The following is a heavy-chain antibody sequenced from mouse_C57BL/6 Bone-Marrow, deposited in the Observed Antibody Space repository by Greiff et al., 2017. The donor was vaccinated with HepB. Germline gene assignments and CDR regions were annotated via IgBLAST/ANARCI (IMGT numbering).Heavy chain of an antibody. CDR3: LITTVVATPYYAMDY. D-gene: IGHD1-1*01. CDR1: GYTFTSYW. J-gene: IGHJ4*01. V-gene: IGHV1-69*01. Sequence: QVQLQQPGAELVMPGASVKLSCKASGYTFTSYWMHWVKQRPGQGLEWIGEIDPSDSYTNYNQKFKGKSTLTVDKSSSTAYMQLSSLTSEDSAVYYCLITTVVATPYYAMDYWGQGTSVTVSS. CDR2: IDPSDSYT.